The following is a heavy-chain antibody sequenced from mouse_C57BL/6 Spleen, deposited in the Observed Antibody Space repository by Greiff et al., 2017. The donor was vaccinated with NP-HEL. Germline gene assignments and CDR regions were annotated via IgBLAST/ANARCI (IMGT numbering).Heavy chain of an antibody. D-gene: IGHD1-1*01. CDR2: IRLKSDNYAT. J-gene: IGHJ4*01. Sequence: EVKLMESGGGLVQPGGSMKLSCVASGFTFSNYWMNWVRQSPEKGLEWVAQIRLKSDNYATHYAESVKGRFTISRDDSKSSVYLQMNNLRAEDTGIYYCTAGSVYYYAMDYWGQGTSVTVSS. CDR3: TAGSVYYYAMDY. CDR1: GFTFSNYW. V-gene: IGHV6-3*01.